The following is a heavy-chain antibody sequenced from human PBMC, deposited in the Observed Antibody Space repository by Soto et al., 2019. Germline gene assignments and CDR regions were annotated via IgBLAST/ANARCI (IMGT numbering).Heavy chain of an antibody. J-gene: IGHJ3*02. CDR3: VRDLRLRGHPFDI. CDR1: GFTFSDSW. Sequence: EVQLVESGGGLVQPEGSLRLSCVASGFTFSDSWMHWVRQAPGKGLMWVSRISFDGTATTSADSVWGRFSISRDNAKNTLFLQMNHLRADDKAMYYCVRDLRLRGHPFDIWGQGTFVTVSS. CDR2: ISFDGTAT. D-gene: IGHD2-21*02. V-gene: IGHV3-74*03.